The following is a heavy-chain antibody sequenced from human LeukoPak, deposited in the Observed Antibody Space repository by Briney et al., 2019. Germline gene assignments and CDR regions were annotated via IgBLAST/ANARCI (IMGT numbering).Heavy chain of an antibody. V-gene: IGHV3-20*04. CDR1: GFTFDDYG. D-gene: IGHD2-2*01. CDR2: INWNGGST. Sequence: PGGSLRPSCAASGFTFDDYGMSWVRQAPGKGLEWVSGINWNGGSTGYADSVKGRFTISRDNAKNSLYLQMNSLRAEDTALYYCARDLGYCSSTSCLNWFDPWGQGTLVTVSS. J-gene: IGHJ5*02. CDR3: ARDLGYCSSTSCLNWFDP.